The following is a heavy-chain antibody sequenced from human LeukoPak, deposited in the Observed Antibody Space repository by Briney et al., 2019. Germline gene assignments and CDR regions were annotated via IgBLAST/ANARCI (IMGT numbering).Heavy chain of an antibody. CDR2: IYYSGST. CDR1: GGSISSYY. Sequence: NSSETLSLTCTVSGGSISSYYWSWLRQPPGKGLEWSGYIYYSGSTNYNPSLKSRVTISVDTSKNQFSLKLNSVTAADTAVYYCATASSHSSGWSHYGMDVWGQGTTVTVSS. D-gene: IGHD6-19*01. J-gene: IGHJ6*02. CDR3: ATASSHSSGWSHYGMDV. V-gene: IGHV4-59*08.